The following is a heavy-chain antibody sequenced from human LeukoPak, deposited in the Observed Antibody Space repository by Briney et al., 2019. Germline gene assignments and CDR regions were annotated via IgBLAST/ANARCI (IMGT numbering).Heavy chain of an antibody. D-gene: IGHD4-23*01. CDR2: ISSSSSYI. Sequence: GGSLRLSCAASGFTFSSYSMNWVRQAPGKGLEWVSSISSSSSYIYYADSVKGRFTISRDNSKNTLYLQMNSLRAEDTAVYYCAKPPPYGGNEYYFDYWGQGTLVTVSS. CDR1: GFTFSSYS. V-gene: IGHV3-21*01. CDR3: AKPPPYGGNEYYFDY. J-gene: IGHJ4*02.